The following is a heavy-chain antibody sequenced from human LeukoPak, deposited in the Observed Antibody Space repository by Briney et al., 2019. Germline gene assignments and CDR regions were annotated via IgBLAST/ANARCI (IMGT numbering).Heavy chain of an antibody. Sequence: ASVTVSCKASGGTFSSYAISWVRQAPGQGLEWMGGIIPIFGTANYAQKFQGRVTITADESTSTAYMELSSLRSEDTAVYYCASDSSSWEGAFDIWGQGTMVTVSS. D-gene: IGHD6-13*01. CDR3: ASDSSSWEGAFDI. CDR1: GGTFSSYA. J-gene: IGHJ3*02. V-gene: IGHV1-69*01. CDR2: IIPIFGTA.